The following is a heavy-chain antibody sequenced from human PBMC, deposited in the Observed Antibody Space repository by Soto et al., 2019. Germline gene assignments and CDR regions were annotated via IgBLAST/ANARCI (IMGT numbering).Heavy chain of an antibody. J-gene: IGHJ2*01. Sequence: QVQLVQSGAEVKKPGSSVKVSCKASGGTFSSYAISWVRQAPGQGREWMGGIIPIFGTANYAQKFQGRVTITADESTSTAYMELSSLRSEDTAVYYCARISATVNTTRGGWYFDLWGRGTLVTVSS. CDR2: IIPIFGTA. D-gene: IGHD4-17*01. CDR3: ARISATVNTTRGGWYFDL. CDR1: GGTFSSYA. V-gene: IGHV1-69*01.